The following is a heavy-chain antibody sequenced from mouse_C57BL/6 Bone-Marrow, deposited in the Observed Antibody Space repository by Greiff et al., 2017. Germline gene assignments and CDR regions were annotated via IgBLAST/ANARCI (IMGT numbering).Heavy chain of an antibody. J-gene: IGHJ4*01. CDR1: GFTFSDYY. Sequence: EVQRVESGGGLVQPGGSLKLSCAASGFTFSDYYMYWVRQTPEKRLEWVAYISNGGGSTYYPDTVKGRFTISRDNAKNTLYLQMSRLKSEDTAMYYCARRGYAMDYWGQGTSVTVSS. CDR3: ARRGYAMDY. V-gene: IGHV5-12*01. CDR2: ISNGGGST.